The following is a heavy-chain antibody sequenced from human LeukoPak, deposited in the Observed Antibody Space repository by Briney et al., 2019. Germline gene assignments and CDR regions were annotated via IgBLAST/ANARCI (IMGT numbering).Heavy chain of an antibody. CDR3: ARGQLYYYGSGSYWFDP. J-gene: IGHJ5*02. V-gene: IGHV1-8*01. CDR1: GYTFTSYD. Sequence: ASVKVSCKASGYTFTSYDINWVRQATGQGLEWMVWMNPNSGNTGYAQKFQGRVTMTRNTSISTAYMELSSLRSEDTAVYYCARGQLYYYGSGSYWFDPWGQGTLVTVSS. CDR2: MNPNSGNT. D-gene: IGHD3-10*01.